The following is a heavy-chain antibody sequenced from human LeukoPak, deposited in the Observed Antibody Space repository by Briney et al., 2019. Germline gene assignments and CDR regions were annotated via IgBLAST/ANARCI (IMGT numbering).Heavy chain of an antibody. CDR3: ARSRAGAFDI. CDR2: INSDGSST. CDR1: GFTFSVYW. V-gene: IGHV3-74*01. Sequence: GGSLRLSCAASGFTFSVYWMHWVRQAPGEGLVWVSRINSDGSSTNYADSVKGRFTISRDNAKNTLSLQMNSLRAEDTAVYYCARSRAGAFDIWGQGTMVTVSS. D-gene: IGHD3-10*01. J-gene: IGHJ3*02.